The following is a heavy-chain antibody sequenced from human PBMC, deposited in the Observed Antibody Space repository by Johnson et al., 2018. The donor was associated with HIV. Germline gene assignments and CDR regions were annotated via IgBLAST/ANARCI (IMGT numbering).Heavy chain of an antibody. D-gene: IGHD6-25*01. CDR3: SVYFGTAFDF. CDR2: IRYDGSNK. V-gene: IGHV3-33*08. J-gene: IGHJ3*01. Sequence: QVQLVESGGGVVQPGRSLRLSCAASGFTFSSYAMHWVRQAPGKGLEWVAFIRYDGSNKYYADSVKGRFTISRDNSKNTLYLQMNSLKTEDTAVYYCSVYFGTAFDFWGQGTMVTVSS. CDR1: GFTFSSYA.